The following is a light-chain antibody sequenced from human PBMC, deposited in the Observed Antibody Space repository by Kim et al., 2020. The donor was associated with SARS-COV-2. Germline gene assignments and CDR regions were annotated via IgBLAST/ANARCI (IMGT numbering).Light chain of an antibody. CDR1: QSVSSN. V-gene: IGKV3-15*01. J-gene: IGKJ3*01. Sequence: PGERATLSCRASQSVSSNLAWYQQKPGQAPRLLIYGASTRATGIPARFSGSGSGTEFTLTISSLQSEDFAVYYCQQYNNWPPNFTFGPGTKVDIK. CDR3: QQYNNWPPNFT. CDR2: GAS.